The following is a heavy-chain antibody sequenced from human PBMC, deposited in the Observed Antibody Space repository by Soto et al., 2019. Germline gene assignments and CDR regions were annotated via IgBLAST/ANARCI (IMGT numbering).Heavy chain of an antibody. J-gene: IGHJ5*02. CDR1: GASLNSGKYC. D-gene: IGHD2-21*01. CDR2: IYVTGAV. CDR3: ARLRIATNNYKWFDA. V-gene: IGHV4-31*03. Sequence: SETLSLTCSVSGASLNSGKYCFSCVLQFPWKGLEWIGHIYVTGAVHYNPSLRARITISQDTSERQFSLNVRLVTAADTAVYYCARLRIATNNYKWFDAWGQGTLVTVS.